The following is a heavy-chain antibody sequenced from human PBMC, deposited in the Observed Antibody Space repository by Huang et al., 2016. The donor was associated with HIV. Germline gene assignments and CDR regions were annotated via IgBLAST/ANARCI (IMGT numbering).Heavy chain of an antibody. CDR2: IRSSGSST. CDR1: GFTFSSYW. Sequence: EVQLVESGGGLVQPGGSRRLSCAASGFTFSSYWMHWVRQAPGKGLVWVSRIRSSGSSTSYADAVTGRFTISRDDAKNTLYLQMNSLSAEDTALYFCARGSVGATAGGFDVWGQGTMVTVSS. D-gene: IGHD1-26*01. J-gene: IGHJ3*01. CDR3: ARGSVGATAGGFDV. V-gene: IGHV3-74*01.